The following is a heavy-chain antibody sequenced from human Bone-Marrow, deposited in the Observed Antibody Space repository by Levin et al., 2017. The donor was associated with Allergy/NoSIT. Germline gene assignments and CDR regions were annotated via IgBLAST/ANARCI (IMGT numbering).Heavy chain of an antibody. D-gene: IGHD5-18*01. Sequence: ETLSLTCAASGFTFNNYHMNWLRQAPGKGLEWVASISSNSSYIFYADSVKGRFTISRDNAKNSLFLQMNSLTAEDTALYYCASGSGFRGYTYGAFYFASWGQGTLVTVSP. CDR2: ISSNSSYI. J-gene: IGHJ4*02. V-gene: IGHV3-21*06. CDR1: GFTFNNYH. CDR3: ASGSGFRGYTYGAFYFAS.